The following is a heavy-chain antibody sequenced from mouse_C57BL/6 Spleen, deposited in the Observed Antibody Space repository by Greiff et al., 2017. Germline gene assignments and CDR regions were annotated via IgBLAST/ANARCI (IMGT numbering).Heavy chain of an antibody. Sequence: VQLQQSGAELVRPGASVTLSCKASGYTFTDYEMHWVKQTPVHGLEWIGAIDPETGGTAYNQKFKGKAILTADKSSSTAYMELRSQTSADSAVYYYTSIYDCDGDYWGQGTTLTVSS. CDR1: GYTFTDYE. D-gene: IGHD1-1*01. CDR3: TSIYDCDGDY. CDR2: IDPETGGT. J-gene: IGHJ2*01. V-gene: IGHV1-15*01.